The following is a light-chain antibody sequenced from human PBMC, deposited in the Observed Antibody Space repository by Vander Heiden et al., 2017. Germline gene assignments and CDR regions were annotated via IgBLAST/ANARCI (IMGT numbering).Light chain of an antibody. J-gene: IGLJ2*01. CDR3: AAWDDSLNGVV. CDR1: SSNIGSNA. V-gene: IGLV1-44*01. CDR2: GNN. Sequence: QSVLTQPPSASGTPGQRGTISCSGSSSNIGSNAVIWYQQLPGTAPKLLIYGNNQRPSEVPDRFSGSKSGTSASLAISGLQSEDETDYHCAAWDDSLNGVVFGGGTKLT.